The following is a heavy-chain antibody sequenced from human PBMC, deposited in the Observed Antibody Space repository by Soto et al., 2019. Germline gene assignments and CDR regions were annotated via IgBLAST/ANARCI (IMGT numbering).Heavy chain of an antibody. J-gene: IGHJ6*03. V-gene: IGHV3-23*01. CDR1: GFTFSSYA. CDR3: AKNLEPVRSSGHYYMDV. Sequence: EVQLLQSGGGLVQPGGSLRLSCAASGFTFSSYAMSWVRQAPGKGLEWVSGVSGSGIATYYADSVKGRFTISRDSSQNTLYLQMNILRAEDTAVYYCAKNLEPVRSSGHYYMDVWGKGTPVTVSS. D-gene: IGHD2-15*01. CDR2: VSGSGIAT.